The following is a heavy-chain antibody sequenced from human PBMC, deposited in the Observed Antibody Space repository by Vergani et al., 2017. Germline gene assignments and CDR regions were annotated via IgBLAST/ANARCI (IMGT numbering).Heavy chain of an antibody. J-gene: IGHJ6*03. CDR1: GFTFSSYA. CDR2: IYSGGST. CDR3: ARLYYYYMDV. Sequence: EVQLLESGGGLVQPGGSLRLSCAASGFTFSSYAMSWVRQAPGKGLEWVSVIYSGGSTYYADSWKGRFTISRDNSKTTLYLQMNSLRAEDTAVYYCARLYYYYMDVWGKGTTVTVSS. V-gene: IGHV3-23*03.